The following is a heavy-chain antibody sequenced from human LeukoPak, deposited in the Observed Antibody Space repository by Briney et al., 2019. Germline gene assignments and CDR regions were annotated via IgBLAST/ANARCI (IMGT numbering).Heavy chain of an antibody. J-gene: IGHJ3*02. D-gene: IGHD5-12*01. CDR3: ARSGRDVGFAFDI. CDR1: VEPFNDYY. CDR2: LNHSGST. Sequence: SETLSLTCAVYVEPFNDYYRNWLRQPPGKGLEWIGELNHSGSTNYHPSYKSRVTISQDTSQNHFSLKLTSVTAADTAVYYCARSGRDVGFAFDIWGLGTLVTISS. V-gene: IGHV4-34*01.